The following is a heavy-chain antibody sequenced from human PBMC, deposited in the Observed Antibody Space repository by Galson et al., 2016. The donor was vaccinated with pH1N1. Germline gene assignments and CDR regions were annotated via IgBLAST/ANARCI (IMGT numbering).Heavy chain of an antibody. CDR1: GYTFTSYH. CDR3: ARAATVVGDWYFDL. V-gene: IGHV1-2*02. D-gene: IGHD4-23*01. J-gene: IGHJ2*01. CDR2: INPNSGGT. Sequence: SVKVSCKAPGYTFTSYHVHWVRQAPGQGLEWMGSINPNSGGTNYTQSFQGRVTITRDTSISTASMELSMLRSDDTATYYCARAATVVGDWYFDLWGRGTLVPVSS.